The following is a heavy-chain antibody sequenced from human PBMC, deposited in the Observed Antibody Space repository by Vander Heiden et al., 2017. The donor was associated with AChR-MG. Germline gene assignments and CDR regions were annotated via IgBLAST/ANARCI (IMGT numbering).Heavy chain of an antibody. D-gene: IGHD2-15*01. V-gene: IGHV3-23*01. CDR2: IRGSGGST. CDR1: GFTFSSYA. Sequence: EVQLLESGGVLVQPGGSLILSCAASGFTFSSYAMRWVRKAPGKGLEWVSAIRGSGGSTYYADSVKGRFTISRDNSKNTLYLQMNSLRAEDTAVYYCAKVSDIVVVVAPNWFDPWGQGTLVTVSS. J-gene: IGHJ5*02. CDR3: AKVSDIVVVVAPNWFDP.